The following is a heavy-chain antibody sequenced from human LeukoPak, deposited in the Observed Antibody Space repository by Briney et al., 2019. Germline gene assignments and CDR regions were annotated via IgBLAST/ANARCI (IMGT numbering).Heavy chain of an antibody. CDR3: ARDLAYSRLDY. D-gene: IGHD5-18*01. CDR1: GFTFSSYW. CDR2: INPEGSEK. Sequence: GGSLRLSCAASGFTFSSYWMDWVRQAPGKGLEWVASINPEGSEKYSADSVKGRFTISRDNAKNSLYLQMDSLRVEDTAFYYCARDLAYSRLDYWGQGMLVTVSS. J-gene: IGHJ4*02. V-gene: IGHV3-7*01.